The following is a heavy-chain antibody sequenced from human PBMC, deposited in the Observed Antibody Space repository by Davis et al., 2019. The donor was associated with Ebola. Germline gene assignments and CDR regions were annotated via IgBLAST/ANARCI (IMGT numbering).Heavy chain of an antibody. CDR2: IYYSGST. CDR3: ARHGYYYGSGSFGWFDP. Sequence: PSETLSLTCTVSGGSISSSSYYWGWIRQPPGKGLEWIGSIYYSGSTYYNPSLKSRVTISVDTSKNQFSLKLSSVTAADTAVYYCARHGYYYGSGSFGWFDPWGQGTLVTVSS. V-gene: IGHV4-39*01. CDR1: GGSISSSSYY. D-gene: IGHD3-10*01. J-gene: IGHJ5*02.